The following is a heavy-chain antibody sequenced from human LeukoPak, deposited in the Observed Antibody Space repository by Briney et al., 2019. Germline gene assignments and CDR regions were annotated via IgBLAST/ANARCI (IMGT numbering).Heavy chain of an antibody. V-gene: IGHV4-39*01. CDR2: IYYSGST. CDR3: ARHSSGSYPAD. D-gene: IGHD1-26*01. CDR1: GGSISSSSYY. J-gene: IGHJ4*02. Sequence: SETLSLTCTVSGGSISSSSYYWGWLRQPPGKGLEWIGSIYYSGSTSYNPSLTSRVTISVDTSKNQFSLKLSSVTAAATAVYYCARHSSGSYPADWAQGTLVPVSS.